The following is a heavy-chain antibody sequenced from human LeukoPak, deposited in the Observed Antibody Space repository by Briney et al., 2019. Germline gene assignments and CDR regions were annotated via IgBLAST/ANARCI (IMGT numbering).Heavy chain of an antibody. CDR2: VVGDGSDK. CDR3: ARNNYYARDY. J-gene: IGHJ4*02. Sequence: PGRSLRLSCAASGFTFSNYWMSWVRQAPGKGLEWVANVVGDGSDKYYVDSVKGRFTVSRDNAKNSLYLQMNSLRAEDTAVYYCARNNYYARDYWGQGTLVTVAS. D-gene: IGHD1-26*01. CDR1: GFTFSNYW. V-gene: IGHV3-7*01.